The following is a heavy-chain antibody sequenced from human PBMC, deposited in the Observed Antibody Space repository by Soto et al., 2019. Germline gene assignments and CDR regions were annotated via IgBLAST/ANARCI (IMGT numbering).Heavy chain of an antibody. V-gene: IGHV4-34*01. CDR1: GGSFSGYY. J-gene: IGHJ3*02. CDR3: ARGQDIVVVTAITEGVDAFDI. CDR2: INHSGST. D-gene: IGHD2-21*02. Sequence: QVQLQQWGAGLLKPSETLSLTCAVYGGSFSGYYWSWIRQPPGKGLEWIGEINHSGSTNYNPSLKSRVTKSVDTSKNRFSLKLSSVTAADTAVYYCARGQDIVVVTAITEGVDAFDIWGQGTMVTVSS.